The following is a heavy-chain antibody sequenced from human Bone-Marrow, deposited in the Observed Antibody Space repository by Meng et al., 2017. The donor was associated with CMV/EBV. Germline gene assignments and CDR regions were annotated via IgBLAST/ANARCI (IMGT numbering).Heavy chain of an antibody. J-gene: IGHJ6*02. CDR1: GFTFDDYT. Sequence: GESLKISCAASGFTFDDYTMHWVRQAPGKGLEWVSLISWDGGSTYYADSVKGRFTISRDNSKNSLYLQMNSLRTEDTASYYCAKDSTGVYCSSTSCYKGGHGMDVWGQGTTVTVSS. D-gene: IGHD2-2*02. CDR2: ISWDGGST. CDR3: AKDSTGVYCSSTSCYKGGHGMDV. V-gene: IGHV3-43*01.